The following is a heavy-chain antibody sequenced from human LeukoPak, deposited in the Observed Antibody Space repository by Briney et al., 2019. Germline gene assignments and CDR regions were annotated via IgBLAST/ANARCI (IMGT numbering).Heavy chain of an antibody. V-gene: IGHV1-2*02. J-gene: IGHJ4*02. D-gene: IGHD2-2*01. CDR3: ARDGAHCSSTSCYLNY. CDR1: GYTFTGYY. CDR2: INPNSGGT. Sequence: ASVKVSCKASGYTFTGYYMHWVRQAPGQGPEWMGWINPNSGGTNYAQKFQGRVTMTRDTSISTAYMELSRLRSDDTAVYYCARDGAHCSSTSCYLNYWGQGTLVTVSS.